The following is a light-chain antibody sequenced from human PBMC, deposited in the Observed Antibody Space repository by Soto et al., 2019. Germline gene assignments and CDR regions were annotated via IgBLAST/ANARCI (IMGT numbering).Light chain of an antibody. CDR2: DAS. CDR1: QSVSSSS. J-gene: IGKJ5*01. CDR3: QQYSSSPS. Sequence: EIVLTQSPGTLSLSPGERATLSCRASQSVSSSSLAWYQQKRGQAPRLLIHDASSRATGIPDRFSGSGSGTEFTLTIGSLQSEDFAVYYCQQYSSSPSFGQGTRLEIK. V-gene: IGKV3-20*01.